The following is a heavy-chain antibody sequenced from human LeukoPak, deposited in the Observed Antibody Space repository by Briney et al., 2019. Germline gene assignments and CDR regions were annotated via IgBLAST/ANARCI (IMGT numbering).Heavy chain of an antibody. V-gene: IGHV4-59*01. Sequence: SETLSLTCTVSGGSISSYYWSWIRQPPGKGLEWFGYIYYSGSTNYNPSLKSRVTISVDTSKNQFSLKLSSVTAADTAVYYCARGPIWFGEEGAFDIWGEGTMVSVSS. CDR1: GGSISSYY. J-gene: IGHJ3*02. D-gene: IGHD3-10*01. CDR2: IYYSGST. CDR3: ARGPIWFGEEGAFDI.